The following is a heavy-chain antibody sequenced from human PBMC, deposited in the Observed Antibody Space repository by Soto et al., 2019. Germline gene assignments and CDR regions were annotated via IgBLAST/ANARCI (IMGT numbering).Heavy chain of an antibody. CDR2: MYYSAMT. J-gene: IGHJ6*03. CDR1: GGSITSHN. Sequence: QVQLQQSGPGLLKPSETLSLTCSVPGGSITSHNWSWIRQPPGKGLEWIGCMYYSAMTEYNPSRKSRATISADTSNNKVSLRLTSVTAADTAVYYCARHLFDSWKGYPYYYCMDVWGKGTAVTVSS. CDR3: ARHLFDSWKGYPYYYCMDV. V-gene: IGHV4-59*08. D-gene: IGHD3-3*01.